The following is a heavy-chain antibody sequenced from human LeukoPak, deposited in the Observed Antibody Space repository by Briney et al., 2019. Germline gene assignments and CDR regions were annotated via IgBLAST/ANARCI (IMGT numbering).Heavy chain of an antibody. CDR3: ARGRGPDYDYYYMDV. V-gene: IGHV4-4*07. CDR1: GGSITSYY. Sequence: SETLSLTCIVSGGSITSYYWSWIRQPPGKGLQWIGRIYTSGTTKYNPSLKSRVTISVDTSKNQFSLRLSSVTAADTAVYYCARGRGPDYDYYYMDVWGKGTTVTVSS. J-gene: IGHJ6*03. CDR2: IYTSGTT.